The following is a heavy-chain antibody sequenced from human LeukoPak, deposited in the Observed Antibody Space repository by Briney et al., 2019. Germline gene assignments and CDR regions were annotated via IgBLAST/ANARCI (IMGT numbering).Heavy chain of an antibody. D-gene: IGHD3-10*01. V-gene: IGHV1-8*01. CDR3: ATRNGSGSLYFDY. CDR2: MNPNSANT. Sequence: ASVKVSCKASGYTFTSYDINWVRQATGQGLEWMGWMNPNSANTGYAQEYQGRVTMTRNTSINTAYLELSSLSSEDTAVYYCATRNGSGSLYFDYWGQGTLVTVSS. J-gene: IGHJ4*02. CDR1: GYTFTSYD.